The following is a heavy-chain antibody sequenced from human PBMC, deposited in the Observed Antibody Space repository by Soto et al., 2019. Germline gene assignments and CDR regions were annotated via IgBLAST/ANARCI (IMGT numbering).Heavy chain of an antibody. V-gene: IGHV1-69*12. CDR3: ARGIQLWLRRINNGYSG. CDR1: GGTFSTYA. Sequence: QVQLVQSGAEVKKPESSVKVSCKAPGGTFSTYAISWVRQAPGQGLEWMGGIIPMSGTANYAQRFQDRVTITADESTITVYVELSSLRSEDTAVSFCARGIQLWLRRINNGYSGWGQGTLVTVSS. J-gene: IGHJ4*02. CDR2: IIPMSGTA. D-gene: IGHD5-18*01.